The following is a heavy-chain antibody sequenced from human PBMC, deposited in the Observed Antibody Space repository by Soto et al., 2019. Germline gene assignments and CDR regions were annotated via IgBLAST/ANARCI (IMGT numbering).Heavy chain of an antibody. Sequence: QVHLVQSGAEVKQPGASVKVSCKASGYTFSVYHMHWVRQAPGQGLEWMGWVHPNSGGTNYAQSFEGRVTMTRDTSISTAYMELSRLTSDDTAVYYCAKELQRGMDVWGQGTRVTASS. J-gene: IGHJ6*02. CDR2: VHPNSGGT. CDR1: GYTFSVYH. CDR3: AKELQRGMDV. V-gene: IGHV1-2*02. D-gene: IGHD4-4*01.